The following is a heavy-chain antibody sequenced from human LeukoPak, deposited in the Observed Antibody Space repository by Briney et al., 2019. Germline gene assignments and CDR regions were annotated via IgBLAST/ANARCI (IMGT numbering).Heavy chain of an antibody. CDR3: ARLWQPNYGDCLDH. CDR1: GFTFSTYG. CDR2: MSSSSRTI. Sequence: PGGSLRLSCAASGFTFSTYGMNWVRQAPGKGLEWVSYMSSSSRTIYYADSVKGRFTISRDNAKNSLYLQMNSLRAEDTAVYYCARLWQPNYGDCLDHWGQGTLVTVTS. J-gene: IGHJ4*02. V-gene: IGHV3-48*04. D-gene: IGHD4-17*01.